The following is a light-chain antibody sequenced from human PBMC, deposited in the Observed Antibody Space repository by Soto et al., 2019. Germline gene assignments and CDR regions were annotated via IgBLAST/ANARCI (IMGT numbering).Light chain of an antibody. V-gene: IGKV1-39*01. CDR2: AAS. CDR1: QGISSY. Sequence: DIQLTQSPSSPSASVGDRVTITCRVSQGISSYLNWYQQKLGQAPRLLIYAASTLESGVPSRFSGSGSETDFTLSITSLQPEDFATYYCQQGHTFPWTFGQGTKVDIK. CDR3: QQGHTFPWT. J-gene: IGKJ1*01.